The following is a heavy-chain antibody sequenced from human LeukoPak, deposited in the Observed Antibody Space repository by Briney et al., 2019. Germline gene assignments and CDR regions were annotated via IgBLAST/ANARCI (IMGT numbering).Heavy chain of an antibody. CDR1: GFTFDDYG. V-gene: IGHV3-20*04. CDR2: INWNGGST. J-gene: IGHJ4*02. CDR3: ARDFQLYSSSSSSDY. D-gene: IGHD6-6*01. Sequence: GGSLRLSCAASGFTFDDYGMSWVRQAPGKGLEWVSGINWNGGSTGYADSVKGRFTIFRDNAKNSLYLQMNSLRAEDTALYYCARDFQLYSSSSSSDYWGQGTLVTVSS.